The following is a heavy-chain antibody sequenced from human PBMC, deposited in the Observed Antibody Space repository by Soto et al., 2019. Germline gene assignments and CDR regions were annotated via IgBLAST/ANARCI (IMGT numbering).Heavy chain of an antibody. CDR1: GGSFSGYY. CDR3: ARGSRTTVVTPFPY. Sequence: PSETLSLTCAVYGGSFSGYYWSWIRQPPGKGLEWIGEINHSGSTNYNPSLKSRVTISVDTSKNQFSLKLSSVTAADTAVYYCARGSRTTVVTPFPYWGQGALVTVSS. D-gene: IGHD4-17*01. CDR2: INHSGST. J-gene: IGHJ4*02. V-gene: IGHV4-34*01.